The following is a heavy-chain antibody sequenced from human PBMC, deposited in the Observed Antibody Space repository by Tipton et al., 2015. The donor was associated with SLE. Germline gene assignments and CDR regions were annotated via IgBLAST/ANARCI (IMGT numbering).Heavy chain of an antibody. D-gene: IGHD4-17*01. CDR2: IHYSGST. V-gene: IGHV4-39*07. Sequence: TLSLTCTVSGGSTSSTNYFWGWIRQPPGKGLEWVGNIHYSGSTYYNPSLKSRVLMSIDTSKNQFSLKLSSVTAADTAVYYCARRSHTVTTSFYFDSWGQGTLVTVSS. CDR1: GGSTSSTNYF. CDR3: ARRSHTVTTSFYFDS. J-gene: IGHJ4*02.